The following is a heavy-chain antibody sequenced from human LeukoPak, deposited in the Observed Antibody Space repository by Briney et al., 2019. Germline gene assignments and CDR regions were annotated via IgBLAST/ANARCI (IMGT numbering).Heavy chain of an antibody. Sequence: PGGSLRLSCAASGFTFSSYAMNWVRQAPGKGLEWVSTISGSGGSTYYADSVKGRFTISRDNSKNTLYLQMNSLRAEDTAVYYCAKVYQSLVLANHFDYWGQGTLVTVSS. V-gene: IGHV3-23*01. CDR1: GFTFSSYA. CDR3: AKVYQSLVLANHFDY. CDR2: ISGSGGST. J-gene: IGHJ4*02. D-gene: IGHD2-8*02.